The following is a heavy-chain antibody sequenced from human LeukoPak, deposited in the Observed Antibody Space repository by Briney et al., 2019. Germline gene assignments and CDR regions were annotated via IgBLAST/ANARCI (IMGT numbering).Heavy chain of an antibody. CDR2: IYYSGSA. Sequence: SETLSLTCTVSGGSITSYYWSWIRQPPGQGLEWIGYIYYSGSANYNPSLKSRLTISVDTSKNQFSLELSSVTAADTAVYYCARGRYWSDYYYFDYWGQGTLVTVSS. J-gene: IGHJ4*02. V-gene: IGHV4-59*01. D-gene: IGHD3-3*01. CDR3: ARGRYWSDYYYFDY. CDR1: GGSITSYY.